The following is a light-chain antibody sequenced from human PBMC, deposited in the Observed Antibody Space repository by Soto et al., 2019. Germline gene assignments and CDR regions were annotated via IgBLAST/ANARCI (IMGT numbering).Light chain of an antibody. J-gene: IGKJ5*01. CDR2: RAS. CDR3: QQYHQWPPIT. Sequence: DIVLTQSPGTLSVSPGERATLSCRASQSIDINLVWYQQKPGQAPRLLIFRASTRATGIPARFSGSGSGTEFTLTISSLQSEDFAVYYCQQYHQWPPITFGQGTRLEIK. CDR1: QSIDIN. V-gene: IGKV3-15*01.